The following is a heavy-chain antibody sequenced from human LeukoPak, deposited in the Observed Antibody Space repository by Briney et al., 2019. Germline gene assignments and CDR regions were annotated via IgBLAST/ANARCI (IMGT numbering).Heavy chain of an antibody. CDR3: ARARVEDYDFWSGYYMSRFDP. V-gene: IGHV1-8*01. Sequence: GASVKVSCKASGYTFTSYDINWVQQATGQGLEWMGWMNPNSGNTGYAQKFQGRVTMTRNTSISTAYMELSSLRSEDTAVYYCARARVEDYDFWSGYYMSRFDPWGQGTLVTVSS. D-gene: IGHD3-3*01. J-gene: IGHJ5*02. CDR2: MNPNSGNT. CDR1: GYTFTSYD.